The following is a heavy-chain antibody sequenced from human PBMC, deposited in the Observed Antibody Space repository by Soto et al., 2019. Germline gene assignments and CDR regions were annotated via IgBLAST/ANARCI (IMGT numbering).Heavy chain of an antibody. Sequence: SEALSLTCTVSGGPIASGAYYWNWIRHLPGKGLEWIGYIYYTGSTFYNPSLKSRVTMSVDRSRNQFSLKLNSVTAADTAVYYCARVRREFETSGPVDYWGQGTLVTVSS. D-gene: IGHD3-10*01. J-gene: IGHJ4*02. V-gene: IGHV4-30-2*01. CDR1: GGPIASGAYY. CDR3: ARVRREFETSGPVDY. CDR2: IYYTGST.